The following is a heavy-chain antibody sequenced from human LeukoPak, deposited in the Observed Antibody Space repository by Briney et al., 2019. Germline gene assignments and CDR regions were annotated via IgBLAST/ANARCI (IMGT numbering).Heavy chain of an antibody. J-gene: IGHJ6*02. V-gene: IGHV5-51*01. CDR3: ARVQSAFYGMDV. CDR2: IHPGDSNT. Sequence: GESLKISCKGSGYIYTSYWIAWVRQMPGKGLEWMGIIHPGDSNTKYSPSLQGRVTISADKSITTAYLQWSSLRASDTAIYYCARVQSAFYGMDVWGQGTTVTISS. CDR1: GYIYTSYW. D-gene: IGHD3-16*01.